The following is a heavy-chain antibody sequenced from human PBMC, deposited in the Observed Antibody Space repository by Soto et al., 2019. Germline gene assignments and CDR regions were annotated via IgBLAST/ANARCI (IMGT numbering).Heavy chain of an antibody. CDR2: ITISGNT. CDR3: AKSTYRPSYYFDY. CDR1: GFTLSSSA. J-gene: IGHJ4*02. V-gene: IGHV3-23*01. Sequence: GGSLRLSCAASGFTLSSSAMSWVRQTPGQGLEWVSGITISGNTYYADSVKGRFTISRDNSKNTLYLQMSSLRTEDTAVYSCAKSTYRPSYYFDYWGQGTLVTVSS. D-gene: IGHD2-2*01.